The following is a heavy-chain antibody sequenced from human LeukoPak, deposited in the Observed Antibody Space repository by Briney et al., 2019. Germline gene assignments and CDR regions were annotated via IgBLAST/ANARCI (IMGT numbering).Heavy chain of an antibody. CDR2: ISGSGGST. Sequence: PGGSLRLSCAASGFTFSSYGMSWVRQAPGKGLEWVSAISGSGGSTYYADSVKGRFTISRDNSKNTLYLQMNSLRAEDTAVYYCAKEEIAVAGTNYYYMDVWGKGTTVTISS. CDR1: GFTFSSYG. D-gene: IGHD6-19*01. J-gene: IGHJ6*03. V-gene: IGHV3-23*01. CDR3: AKEEIAVAGTNYYYMDV.